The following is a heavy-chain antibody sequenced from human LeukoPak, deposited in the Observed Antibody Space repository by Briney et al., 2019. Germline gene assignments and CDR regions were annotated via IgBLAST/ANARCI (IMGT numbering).Heavy chain of an antibody. Sequence: RSGGSRRPSCAASGFTFSDYYMSWIRQAPGKGLEWVSYISSSGSTIYYADSVKGRFTISRDNAKNSLYLQMNSLRAEDTAVYYCARSGRFLEWSLFDYWGQGTLVTVSS. D-gene: IGHD3-3*01. CDR1: GFTFSDYY. V-gene: IGHV3-11*01. J-gene: IGHJ4*02. CDR3: ARSGRFLEWSLFDY. CDR2: ISSSGSTI.